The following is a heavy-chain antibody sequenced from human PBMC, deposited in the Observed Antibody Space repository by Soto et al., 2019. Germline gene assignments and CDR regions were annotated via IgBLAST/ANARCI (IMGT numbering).Heavy chain of an antibody. Sequence: GESLKISCKGSGYSFAGYWITWVRQMPGKGLECMGIIYPGDSNTRYSPSFQGQVTISADKSINTAYLQWSSLKASDTAMYYCARHTNGYNPFEYWGQGTLVTVSS. CDR3: ARHTNGYNPFEY. J-gene: IGHJ4*02. CDR1: GYSFAGYW. D-gene: IGHD2-8*01. V-gene: IGHV5-51*01. CDR2: IYPGDSNT.